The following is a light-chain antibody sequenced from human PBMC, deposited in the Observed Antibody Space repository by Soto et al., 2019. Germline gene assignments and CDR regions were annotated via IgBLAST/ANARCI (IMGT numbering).Light chain of an antibody. J-gene: IGKJ5*01. CDR2: GAS. Sequence: EIVMTQSPATLSGSPGGRATLSGRASQSVSSNLAWYQQKPGQAPRLLIYGASNRATGIPDRFSGSGSGTEFTLTISRLQSEDFAVYYCQKYNNWPPITFGQGTRLEI. CDR1: QSVSSN. CDR3: QKYNNWPPIT. V-gene: IGKV3-15*01.